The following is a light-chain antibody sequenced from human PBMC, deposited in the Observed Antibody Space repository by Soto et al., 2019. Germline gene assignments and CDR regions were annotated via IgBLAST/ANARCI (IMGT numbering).Light chain of an antibody. CDR2: NVY. J-gene: IGLJ1*01. V-gene: IGLV2-14*03. CDR3: SSYAGSNNLGV. CDR1: SSDVGAYNF. Sequence: QSVLTQPASVSGSPGQSITISCTGTSSDVGAYNFVSWHQQHPGKAPKLMIYNVYDRPSGISYRFSGSKSGNTASLTISGLQGEDEADYYCSSYAGSNNLGVFGTGTKVTVL.